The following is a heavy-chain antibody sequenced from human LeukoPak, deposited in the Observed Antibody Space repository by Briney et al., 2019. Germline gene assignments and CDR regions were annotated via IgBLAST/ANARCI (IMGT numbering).Heavy chain of an antibody. CDR2: IYSTDST. Sequence: GGSLRLSCTASGFSVSNNYMSWVRQAPGKGLEWVSIIYSTDSTYYADSVKGRFTISRDNSKNTLYLQMNSLRAEDTAVYYCARGTPSGSYHPFDYWGQGTLVTVSS. V-gene: IGHV3-66*01. CDR1: GFSVSNNY. D-gene: IGHD1-26*01. CDR3: ARGTPSGSYHPFDY. J-gene: IGHJ4*02.